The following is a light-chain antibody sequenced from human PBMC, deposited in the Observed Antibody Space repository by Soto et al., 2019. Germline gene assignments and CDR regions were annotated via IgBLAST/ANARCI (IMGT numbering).Light chain of an antibody. J-gene: IGLJ3*02. V-gene: IGLV2-11*01. Sequence: QSALTQPRSVSGSPGQSVTISCTGTSSDVGGYNYVSWYQQHPGKAPKLMIYDVSKWPSGVPDRFSGSKSGNTASLPISGLKAEDEADYYCCSYAGNSLWVFGGGTTLTVL. CDR1: SSDVGGYNY. CDR3: CSYAGNSLWV. CDR2: DVS.